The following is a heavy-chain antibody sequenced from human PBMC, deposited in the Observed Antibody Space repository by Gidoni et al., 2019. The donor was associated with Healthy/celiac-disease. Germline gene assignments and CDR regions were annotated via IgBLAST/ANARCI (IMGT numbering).Heavy chain of an antibody. V-gene: IGHV4-59*08. CDR2: IYYRGST. CDR3: ARRAGYGDYYTQNYFDY. D-gene: IGHD4-17*01. CDR1: GGSISSYY. J-gene: IGHJ4*02. Sequence: QVQLQESGPGLVKPSETLSLTCTVSGGSISSYYWSWIRQPPGKGLEWIGYIYYRGSTNYNPALKSRVTIAVDTSKNQFSLKLSSVTAADTAVYYCARRAGYGDYYTQNYFDYWGQGTLVTVSS.